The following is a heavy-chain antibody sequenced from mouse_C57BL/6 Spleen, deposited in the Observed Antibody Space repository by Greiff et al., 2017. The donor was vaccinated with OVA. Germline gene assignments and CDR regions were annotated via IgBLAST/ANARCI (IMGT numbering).Heavy chain of an antibody. CDR2: IYPGSGNT. CDR3: AGGDPYYFDY. Sequence: VQLQESGPELVKPGASVKISCKASGYSFTSYYIHWVKQRPGQGLEWIGWIYPGSGNTKYNEKFKGKATLTADTSSSTAYMQLSSLTSEDSAVYYCAGGDPYYFDYWGQGTTLTVSS. CDR1: GYSFTSYY. V-gene: IGHV1-66*01. J-gene: IGHJ2*01. D-gene: IGHD2-13*01.